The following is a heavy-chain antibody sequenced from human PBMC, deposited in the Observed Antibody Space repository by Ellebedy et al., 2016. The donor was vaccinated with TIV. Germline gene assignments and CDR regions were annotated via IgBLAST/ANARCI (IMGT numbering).Heavy chain of an antibody. CDR1: GYTFTSYY. D-gene: IGHD1-26*01. V-gene: IGHV1-18*04. Sequence: AASVKVSCKASGYTFTSYYMHWVRQAPGQGLEWMGWISAYNGNTNYAQKLQGRVTMTTDTSTSTAYMELRSLRSDDTAVYYCARGGSSGSYGPYYYYGMDVWGQGTTVTVSS. J-gene: IGHJ6*02. CDR2: ISAYNGNT. CDR3: ARGGSSGSYGPYYYYGMDV.